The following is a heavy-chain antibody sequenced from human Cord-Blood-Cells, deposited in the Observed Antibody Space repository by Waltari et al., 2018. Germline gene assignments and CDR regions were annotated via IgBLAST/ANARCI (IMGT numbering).Heavy chain of an antibody. D-gene: IGHD3-3*01. V-gene: IGHV4-34*01. J-gene: IGHJ6*02. CDR3: ARGFGLVRYGMDV. CDR1: GGSFRGYS. Sequence: QVQLQQWGAGLLKPSETLSLTCAVYGGSFRGYSWRWIRQPPGKGREWIGEINHSGSTNYNPSLKSRVTISVDTSKNQFSLKLSSVTAADTAVYYCARGFGLVRYGMDVWGQGTTVTVSS. CDR2: INHSGST.